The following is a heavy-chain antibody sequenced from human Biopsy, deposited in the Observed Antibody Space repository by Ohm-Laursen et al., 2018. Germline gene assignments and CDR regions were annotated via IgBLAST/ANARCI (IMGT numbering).Heavy chain of an antibody. CDR1: GGTFSNYG. CDR2: NIPILGTG. D-gene: IGHD3-9*01. V-gene: IGHV1-69*06. Sequence: SVKVSCKAPGGTFSNYGVNWVRQAPGQGLECLGGNIPILGTGNYAQKFQDRVTVAADTSTSTATMELRILRSEDTAVYYCATKLTGYFHHWGQGTLVIVSS. J-gene: IGHJ1*01. CDR3: ATKLTGYFHH.